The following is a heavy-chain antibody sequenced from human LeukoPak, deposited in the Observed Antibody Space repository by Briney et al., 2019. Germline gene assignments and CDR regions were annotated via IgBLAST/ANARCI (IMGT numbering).Heavy chain of an antibody. D-gene: IGHD6-19*01. CDR2: MDDSGST. J-gene: IGHJ4*02. Sequence: PSETLSLTCTVSGGSISSYYWSWIRQPPGKGLEWIGYMDDSGSTNYNPSLTSRVTISEDTSKNQLSLKLGSVTAADTAVYYCARRSSGSGGAFQYWGQGTPVTVSS. V-gene: IGHV4-59*08. CDR3: ARRSSGSGGAFQY. CDR1: GGSISSYY.